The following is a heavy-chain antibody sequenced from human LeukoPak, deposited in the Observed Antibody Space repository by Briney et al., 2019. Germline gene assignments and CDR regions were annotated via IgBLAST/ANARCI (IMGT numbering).Heavy chain of an antibody. Sequence: SETLSLTCTVSGGSISSYYWSWIRQPPGKGLEWIGYIYYSGGTNYNPSLKSRVTISVDTSKNQFSLKLSSVTAADTAVYYCARDPSRSFFNWFDPWGQGTLVTVSS. CDR1: GGSISSYY. CDR3: ARDPSRSFFNWFDP. D-gene: IGHD1-26*01. V-gene: IGHV4-59*01. J-gene: IGHJ5*02. CDR2: IYYSGGT.